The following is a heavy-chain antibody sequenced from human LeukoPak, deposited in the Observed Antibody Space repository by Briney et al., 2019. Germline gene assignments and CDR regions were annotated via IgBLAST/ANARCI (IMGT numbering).Heavy chain of an antibody. CDR3: AGSGSYYFIDF. CDR1: GGSMSSDSYY. Sequence: SETLSLTCTVSGGSMSSDSYYWSWIRQPAGKGLEWIGRIYTSGSTNYNPSLKSRVTISVDTSKNQFSLKLNSVTAADTAVYYCAGSGSYYFIDFWGQGTLVTVSS. CDR2: IYTSGST. V-gene: IGHV4-61*02. J-gene: IGHJ4*02. D-gene: IGHD1-26*01.